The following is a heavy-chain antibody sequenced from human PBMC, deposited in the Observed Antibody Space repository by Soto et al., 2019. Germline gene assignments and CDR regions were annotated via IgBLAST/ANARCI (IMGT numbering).Heavy chain of an antibody. CDR1: GFTFSSYS. CDR2: ISSSSSTI. Sequence: PGGSLRLSCAASGFTFSSYSMNWVRQAPGKGLEWVSYISSSSSTIYYADSVKGRFTISRDNAKNSLYLQMISLRAEDTAVYYCARDIGDYDSSGYYYNYWGQGTLVTVSS. D-gene: IGHD3-22*01. J-gene: IGHJ4*02. CDR3: ARDIGDYDSSGYYYNY. V-gene: IGHV3-48*01.